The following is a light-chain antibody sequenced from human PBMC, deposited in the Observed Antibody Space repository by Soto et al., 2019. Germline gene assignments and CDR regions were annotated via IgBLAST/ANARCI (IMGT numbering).Light chain of an antibody. CDR2: ESS. V-gene: IGKV3-11*01. J-gene: IGKJ1*01. CDR1: QNVANY. CDR3: QQRSNSPQT. Sequence: EILLTQAPSTLSLSPGERATLSCGASQNVANYLEWYQQKPGQAPRLLIYESSNRATGIAARFSGSGSGTDFTLTISSLEPEDFEVYYCQQRSNSPQTFGQGTKVDIK.